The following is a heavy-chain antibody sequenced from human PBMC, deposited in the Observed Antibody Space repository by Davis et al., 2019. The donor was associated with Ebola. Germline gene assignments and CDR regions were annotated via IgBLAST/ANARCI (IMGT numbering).Heavy chain of an antibody. Sequence: GSLRLSCAASGFTFSSYAMSWIRPPPGKGLVWIGSIYYSGSTYYNPSLKSRVTISVDTSKNQFSLKLSSVTAADTAVHYCARGGYGDYEYFQEWGQGTLVTVSS. V-gene: IGHV4-39*07. D-gene: IGHD4-17*01. CDR3: ARGGYGDYEYFQE. CDR2: IYYSGST. CDR1: GFTFSSYA. J-gene: IGHJ1*01.